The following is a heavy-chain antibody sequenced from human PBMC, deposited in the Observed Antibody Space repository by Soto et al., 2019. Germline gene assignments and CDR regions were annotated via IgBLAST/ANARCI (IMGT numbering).Heavy chain of an antibody. CDR3: AREFFYDY. CDR2: ISYDGSNK. Sequence: HPGGSLRLSCAASGFTFSSYAMHWVRQAPGKGLEWVAVISYDGSNKYYADSVKGRFTISRDNAKNSLYLQMNSLRDDDTAVYYCAREFFYDYWGQGTLVTVSS. CDR1: GFTFSSYA. V-gene: IGHV3-30-3*01. J-gene: IGHJ4*02. D-gene: IGHD3-3*01.